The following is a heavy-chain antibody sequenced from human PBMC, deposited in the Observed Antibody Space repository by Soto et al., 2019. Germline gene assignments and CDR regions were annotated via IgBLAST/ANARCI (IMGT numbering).Heavy chain of an antibody. CDR1: GGSVSGYY. V-gene: IGHV4-34*01. CDR2: INHSGNT. Sequence: QVQLQQWGAGLSEPAETLSLTCAVYGGSVSGYYWSWIRQPPGKGLEWIGEINHSGNTNYNPSLKSRVTMSADTSKNQFSLKLTSLTAADTAVYYCVRGQRHWRYFDLWGRGTLVTVSS. J-gene: IGHJ2*01. CDR3: VRGQRHWRYFDL. D-gene: IGHD1-1*01.